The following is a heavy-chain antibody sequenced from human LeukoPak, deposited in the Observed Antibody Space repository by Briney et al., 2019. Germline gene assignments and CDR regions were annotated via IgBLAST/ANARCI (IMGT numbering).Heavy chain of an antibody. J-gene: IGHJ3*02. CDR2: VTNNGGST. D-gene: IGHD2-2*01. Sequence: PGGSVRLSCAASGFTFSTYAMSWVRQAPGKGLEWVSGVTNNGGSTYYADSVEGRFTISRDNSKNTLYLQMNSLRAEDTAVYYCAKLWSSSCGAFDIWGQGTLVTVSS. V-gene: IGHV3-23*01. CDR1: GFTFSTYA. CDR3: AKLWSSSCGAFDI.